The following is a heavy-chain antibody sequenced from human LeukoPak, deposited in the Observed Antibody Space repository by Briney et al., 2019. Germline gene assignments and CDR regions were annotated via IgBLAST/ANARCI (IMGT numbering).Heavy chain of an antibody. CDR2: INPDDSDI. CDR1: GYSFANFW. CDR3: ARTEFQLLRGAMDV. Sequence: GESLKISCKGSGYSFANFWIGWVRQMPGKGLEWMGIINPDDSDIRYSPSFQGQVTISVDKSISTAYLQLSSLKASDTAMYYCARTEFQLLRGAMDVWGKGTTVTISS. J-gene: IGHJ6*03. V-gene: IGHV5-51*01. D-gene: IGHD2-2*01.